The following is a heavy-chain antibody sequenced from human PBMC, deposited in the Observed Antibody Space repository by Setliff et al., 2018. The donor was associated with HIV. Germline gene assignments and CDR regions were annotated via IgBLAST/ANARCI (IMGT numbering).Heavy chain of an antibody. D-gene: IGHD3-10*01. CDR3: ARHGLLWFGAGYNWFDP. CDR2: FYYSGST. J-gene: IGHJ5*02. CDR1: GASLTDTNTFYY. Sequence: SETLSLTCTVSGASLTDTNTFYYWPWIRQSPGKGLEWVGSFYYSGSTYYNPSLKSRVTISVDTPKNQFSLKLSSVTAADTAVYYCARHGLLWFGAGYNWFDPWGQGTLVTVPQ. V-gene: IGHV4-39*01.